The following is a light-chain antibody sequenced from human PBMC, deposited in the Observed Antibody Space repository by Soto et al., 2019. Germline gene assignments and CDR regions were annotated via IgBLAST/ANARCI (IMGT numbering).Light chain of an antibody. Sequence: QSVLTQPPSASGSPGQSVAISCTGTASDIGGYTFVSWYQQHPGKAPKLLIYDVNKRPSGVPDRFSGSKSGNTASLTVSGLQAEDEGDYYCCSFTSASGTTPDVFGTGTKLTVL. V-gene: IGLV2-8*01. CDR2: DVN. CDR3: CSFTSASGTTPDV. CDR1: ASDIGGYTF. J-gene: IGLJ1*01.